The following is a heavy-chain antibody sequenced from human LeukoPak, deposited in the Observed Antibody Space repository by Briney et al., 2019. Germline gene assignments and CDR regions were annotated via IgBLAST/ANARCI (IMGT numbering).Heavy chain of an antibody. CDR3: VTESAWLFDY. CDR1: GFPFSSYA. Sequence: GGSLRLSCAASGFPFSSYAMNWVRQAPGKGMEWVAYISPNADIIHYADSVKGRFTISRDNAKNALFLQVNSLRDEDTALYHCVTESAWLFDYWGQGTLVTVSS. J-gene: IGHJ4*02. D-gene: IGHD5-12*01. CDR2: ISPNADII. V-gene: IGHV3-48*02.